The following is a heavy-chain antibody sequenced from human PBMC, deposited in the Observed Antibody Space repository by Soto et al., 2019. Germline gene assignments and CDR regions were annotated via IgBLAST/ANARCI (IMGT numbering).Heavy chain of an antibody. CDR1: GFTFSYHA. J-gene: IGHJ6*02. D-gene: IGHD1-1*01. CDR2: ISYDGDNK. Sequence: QVQLVESGGGVVQPGRSLRLSCAASGFTFSYHALNWVRQAPGKGLEWVAVISYDGDNKYIAEAVQGRLTIARDNPKNTVSLQMNSLRTEDTAMYFCARRTTTSAFSVMDVWGQGTTVTVSS. CDR3: ARRTTTSAFSVMDV. V-gene: IGHV3-30-3*01.